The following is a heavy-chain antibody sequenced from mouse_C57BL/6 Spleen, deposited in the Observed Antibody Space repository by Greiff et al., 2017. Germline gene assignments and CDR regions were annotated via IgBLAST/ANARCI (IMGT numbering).Heavy chain of an antibody. CDR2: INPGSGST. J-gene: IGHJ1*03. CDR3: ARECYDYGSREYFDV. Sequence: QVQLQQSGAELVKPGASVKMSCKASGYTFNSYWINWVQQRPGQGLEWIGDINPGSGSTNYNEKFKSKATLTVYKSSSTAYMQLSSLTSEDSAVYYCARECYDYGSREYFDVWGTGTTVTVSS. CDR1: GYTFNSYW. V-gene: IGHV1-55*01. D-gene: IGHD1-1*01.